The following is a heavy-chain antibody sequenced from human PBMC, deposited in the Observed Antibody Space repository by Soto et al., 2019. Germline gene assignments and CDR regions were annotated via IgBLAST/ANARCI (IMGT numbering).Heavy chain of an antibody. CDR2: INPNSGGT. Sequence: ASVKVSCKASGYTFTGYYMHWVRQAPGQGLEWMGWINPNSGGTNYAQKFQGRVTMTRDTSISTAYMELSRLRSDDTAVYYCARVPLKDSSGYYGYWGREPWSPSPQ. J-gene: IGHJ4*02. D-gene: IGHD3-22*01. CDR1: GYTFTGYY. CDR3: ARVPLKDSSGYYGY. V-gene: IGHV1-2*02.